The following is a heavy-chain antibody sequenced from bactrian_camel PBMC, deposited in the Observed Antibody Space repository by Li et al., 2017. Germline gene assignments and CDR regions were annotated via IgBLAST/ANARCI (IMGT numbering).Heavy chain of an antibody. D-gene: IGHD6*01. CDR2: ITTRGVST. CDR3: AADPRRCTVVAGSGEFTDFRY. J-gene: IGHJ6*01. CDR1: GFTFSRYG. V-gene: IGHV3S40*01. Sequence: VQLVESGGGSVQARRSLRLSCAASGFTFSRYGMVWVRQAPGKEREGVAQITTRGVSTYYANSVKGRFTISLDNAKTTVFLQMNNLKPEDTAMYYCAADPRRCTVVAGSGEFTDFRYWGQGTQVTVS.